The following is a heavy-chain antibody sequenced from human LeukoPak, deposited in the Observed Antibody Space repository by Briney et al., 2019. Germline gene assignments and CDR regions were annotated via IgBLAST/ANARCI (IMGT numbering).Heavy chain of an antibody. J-gene: IGHJ6*02. CDR2: ISSSSSII. D-gene: IGHD3-22*01. Sequence: PGRSRTLAWVAAAFTVSIQGKNWVQHAPEDGLDLISYISSSSSIINYADSVKGRFTTSRDNAKNSLNLQMNSLRDEDTAVYYCASITMTPYAMSVWGQGTTVTVSS. CDR1: AFTVSIQG. V-gene: IGHV3-48*02. CDR3: ASITMTPYAMSV.